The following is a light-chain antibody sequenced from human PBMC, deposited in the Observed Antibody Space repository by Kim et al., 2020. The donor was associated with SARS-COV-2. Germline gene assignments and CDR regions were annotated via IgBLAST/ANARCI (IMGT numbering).Light chain of an antibody. CDR3: QTWGTGSHVV. J-gene: IGLJ2*01. V-gene: IGLV4-69*01. CDR1: SGHSSYA. CDR2: LNSAGSH. Sequence: QLVLTQSPSASASLGASVKLTCTLSSGHSSYAIAWHQQQPEKGPRYLMKLNSAGSHSKGDGIPDRFSGSSSGAERYLTISSLQSEDEADYYCQTWGTGSHVVFGGGTQLTVL.